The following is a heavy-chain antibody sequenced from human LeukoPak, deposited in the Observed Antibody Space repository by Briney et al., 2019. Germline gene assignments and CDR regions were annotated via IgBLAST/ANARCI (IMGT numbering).Heavy chain of an antibody. CDR2: ISWNSGSI. CDR1: GFTFDDYA. Sequence: GGSLRLSCAASGFTFDDYAMHWVRQAPGKGLEWVSGISWNSGSIGYADSVKGRFTISRDNAKNSLYLQMNSLRAEDTALYYCAKGYYYDSSFHAFDIWGQGTMVTVSS. V-gene: IGHV3-9*01. D-gene: IGHD3-22*01. J-gene: IGHJ3*02. CDR3: AKGYYYDSSFHAFDI.